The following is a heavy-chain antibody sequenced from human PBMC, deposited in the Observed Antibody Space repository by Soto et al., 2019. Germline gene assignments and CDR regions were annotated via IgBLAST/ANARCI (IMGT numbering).Heavy chain of an antibody. D-gene: IGHD5-12*01. V-gene: IGHV3-23*01. CDR2: ISGSGGST. CDR3: AKDIGSGVEMATIIRYFDY. Sequence: GGSLRLSCAASGFTFSSYAMSWVRQAPGKGLEWVSAISGSGGSTYYADSVKGRFTISRDNSKNTLYLQMNSLRAEDTAVYYCAKDIGSGVEMATIIRYFDYWGQGTLVTVSS. CDR1: GFTFSSYA. J-gene: IGHJ4*02.